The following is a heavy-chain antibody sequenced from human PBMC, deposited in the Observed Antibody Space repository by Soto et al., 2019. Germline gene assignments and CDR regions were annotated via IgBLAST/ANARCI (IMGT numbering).Heavy chain of an antibody. CDR1: GFTFSSYA. CDR2: ISGSGGST. J-gene: IGHJ6*02. V-gene: IGHV3-23*01. Sequence: GGSLRLSCAASGFTFSSYAMSWVRQAPGKGLEWVSAISGSGGSTYYADSVKGRFTISRDNSKNTLYLQMNSLRAEDTAVYYCANELRYFDWLLSPLPRMDVWGQGTTVTVSS. CDR3: ANELRYFDWLLSPLPRMDV. D-gene: IGHD3-9*01.